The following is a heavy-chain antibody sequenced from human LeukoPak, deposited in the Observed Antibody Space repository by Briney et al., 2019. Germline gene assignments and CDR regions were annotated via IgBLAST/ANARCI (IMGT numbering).Heavy chain of an antibody. CDR1: GYIFTNYY. CDR3: AREEHGGLYDY. Sequence: GASVKVSCKASGYIFTNYYIQWVRQAPGQGLEWMGMISPNSGGTTYAQRFHGRFTVTRDTSTSSVYMELSSLTSEDTAVYYCAREEHGGLYDYWGQGTLVTVSP. J-gene: IGHJ4*02. CDR2: ISPNSGGT. V-gene: IGHV1-46*01. D-gene: IGHD4-23*01.